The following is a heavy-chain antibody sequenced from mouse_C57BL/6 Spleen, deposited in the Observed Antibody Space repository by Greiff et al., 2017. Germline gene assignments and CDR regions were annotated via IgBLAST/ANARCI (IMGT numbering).Heavy chain of an antibody. Sequence: QVQLQQPGAELVKPGASVKVSCKASGYTFTSYWMHWVKQRPGQGLEWIGRIPTSDSDTNYNQKFKGKDTLTGDKSSSTAYMQLSSLTSEDTAVYYCAMGREYGYDYYAMDYWGQGTSVTVSS. D-gene: IGHD2-2*01. J-gene: IGHJ4*01. V-gene: IGHV1-74*01. CDR3: AMGREYGYDYYAMDY. CDR1: GYTFTSYW. CDR2: IPTSDSDT.